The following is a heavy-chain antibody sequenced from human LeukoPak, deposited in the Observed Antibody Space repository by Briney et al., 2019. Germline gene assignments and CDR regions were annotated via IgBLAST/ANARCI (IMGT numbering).Heavy chain of an antibody. V-gene: IGHV1-2*02. CDR3: AREGMGSDYYYYMDV. J-gene: IGHJ6*03. D-gene: IGHD1-14*01. Sequence: ASVKVSCKASGYTFTGYYMHWVRQAPGQGLEWMGWINPNSGGTNYAQKFQGRVTMTRDTSISTAYMELSRLRSDDTAVYYCAREGMGSDYYYYMDVWGKGTTATISS. CDR1: GYTFTGYY. CDR2: INPNSGGT.